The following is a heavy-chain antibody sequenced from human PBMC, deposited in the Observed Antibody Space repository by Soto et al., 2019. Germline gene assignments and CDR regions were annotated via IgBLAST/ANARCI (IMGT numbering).Heavy chain of an antibody. V-gene: IGHV1-2*02. CDR2: INPNSGGT. CDR1: GYTLTGYY. Sequence: AAVNVSCQACGYTLTGYYMHWVRQAPGQGLEWMGWINPNSGGTNYAQKFQGRVTMTRDTSISTAYMELSRLRSDDTAVYYCARGASYGDFLDYWGQGTLVTVSS. CDR3: ARGASYGDFLDY. D-gene: IGHD4-17*01. J-gene: IGHJ4*02.